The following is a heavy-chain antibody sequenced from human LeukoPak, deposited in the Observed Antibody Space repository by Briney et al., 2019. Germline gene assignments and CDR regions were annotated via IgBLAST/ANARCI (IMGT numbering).Heavy chain of an antibody. D-gene: IGHD3-10*01. CDR1: GGSISSSNW. CDR3: ARDISPPDGGFGELSDPRGAFDI. Sequence: SEPLSLTCAVSGGSISSSNWWSWVRQPPGKGLEWIGEIYHSGSTNYNPSLKSRVTISVDKSKNPFSLKLSSVTAADTAVYYCARDISPPDGGFGELSDPRGAFDIWGQGTMVTVSS. CDR2: IYHSGST. J-gene: IGHJ3*02. V-gene: IGHV4-4*02.